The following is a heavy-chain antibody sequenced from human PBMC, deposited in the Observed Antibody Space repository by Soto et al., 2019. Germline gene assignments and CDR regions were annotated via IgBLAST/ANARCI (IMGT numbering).Heavy chain of an antibody. CDR2: ISGSGGST. CDR1: GFTFSSYA. J-gene: IGHJ6*02. Sequence: PVGSLILSCAASGFTFSSYAMSWVRQAPGKGLEWVSAISGSGGSTYYADSVKGRLTISRDNSKNTLYLQMNSLRAEDTAVYYCAKTSSGWYPYYYYGMDVWGQGTTVTFSS. V-gene: IGHV3-23*01. CDR3: AKTSSGWYPYYYYGMDV. D-gene: IGHD6-19*01.